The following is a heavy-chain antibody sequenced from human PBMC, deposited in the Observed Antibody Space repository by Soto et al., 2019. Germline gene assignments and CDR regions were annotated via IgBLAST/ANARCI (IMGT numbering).Heavy chain of an antibody. CDR1: GGTISRYS. CDR2: VIPIFGIP. CDR3: XXXXXXXXXGLVPAXXDGMDV. Sequence: QVQLVQSGAEVKKPGSSVKVSCKASGGTISRYSITWVRQAPGHGLEWIGRVIPIFGIPTYAQKFQGRVTITADESTSTAXXXXXXXXXXXXXXXXXXXXXXXXXXGLVPAXXDGMDVWGQGTTVTVSS. D-gene: IGHD2-2*01. J-gene: IGHJ6*02. V-gene: IGHV1-69*02.